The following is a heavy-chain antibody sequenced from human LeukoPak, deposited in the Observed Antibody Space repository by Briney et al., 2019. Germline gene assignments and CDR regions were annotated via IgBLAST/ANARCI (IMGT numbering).Heavy chain of an antibody. D-gene: IGHD6-19*01. CDR3: ARYAYGSGPFDY. J-gene: IGHJ4*02. CDR1: GGSISSYY. CDR2: IYYSGNT. V-gene: IGHV4-59*01. Sequence: PSETLSLTCTVSGGSISSYYWSWIRQPPGKGLEWIGYIYYSGNTNYNPSLTSRVTISVDTSKNQFSLQLNSVTAADTAVYYCARYAYGSGPFDYWGQGTLITVSS.